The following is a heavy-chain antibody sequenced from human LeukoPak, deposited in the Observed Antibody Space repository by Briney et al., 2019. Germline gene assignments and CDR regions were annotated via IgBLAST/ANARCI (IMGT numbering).Heavy chain of an antibody. D-gene: IGHD5-18*01. CDR3: ATLKRGSIYGYFDF. Sequence: SETLSLTCTVSGGSISSYHWSWIRQPPGKGLEWIAYLIDSVNTKDNPSLQSRLTLSADTSRNQFSLRLSSVTAADTAVYYCATLKRGSIYGYFDFWGQGIKVTVSS. CDR1: GGSISSYH. J-gene: IGHJ4*02. V-gene: IGHV4-59*01. CDR2: LIDSVNT.